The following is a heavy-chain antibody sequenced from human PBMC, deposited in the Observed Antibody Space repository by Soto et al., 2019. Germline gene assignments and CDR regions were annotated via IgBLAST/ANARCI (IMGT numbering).Heavy chain of an antibody. CDR3: ARGERYFDRLYRQPLKAYYFDY. Sequence: PSETLSLTCTVSGGSISSSSYYWSWIRQPPGKGLEWIGEINHSGSTNYNPSLKSRVTISVDTSKNQFSLKLSSVTAADTAVYYCARGERYFDRLYRQPLKAYYFDYWGQGTLVTVSS. D-gene: IGHD3-9*01. CDR1: GGSISSSSYY. V-gene: IGHV4-39*07. J-gene: IGHJ4*02. CDR2: INHSGST.